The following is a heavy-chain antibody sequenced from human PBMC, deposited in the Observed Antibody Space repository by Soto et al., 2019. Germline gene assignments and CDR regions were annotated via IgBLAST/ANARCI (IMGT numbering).Heavy chain of an antibody. CDR2: ISYSGST. D-gene: IGHD3-10*01. CDR3: ARGVDYYRSGSLFDS. Sequence: PSETLSLTCTVSGGSISSYYWSWIRQPPGKGLEWIGYISYSGSTNYSPSLKSRVTISVDTSKNQFSLKLSSVTAADTAVYYCARGVDYYRSGSLFDSWGQGTLVTVSS. V-gene: IGHV4-59*01. CDR1: GGSISSYY. J-gene: IGHJ4*02.